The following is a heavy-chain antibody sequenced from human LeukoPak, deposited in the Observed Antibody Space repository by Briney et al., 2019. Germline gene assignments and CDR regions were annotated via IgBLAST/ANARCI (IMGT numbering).Heavy chain of an antibody. CDR3: ARDLNREDFDY. Sequence: GGSLRLSCAASGFGFSNYDMHWVRQAPGKGLEWVAIIWLDGSATYYGDSVKGRFTISRDNSKNILYLQMNDLRVEDTAVCYCARDLNREDFDYWGQGTLVAVSS. J-gene: IGHJ4*02. CDR1: GFGFSNYD. CDR2: IWLDGSAT. V-gene: IGHV3-33*01. D-gene: IGHD1-14*01.